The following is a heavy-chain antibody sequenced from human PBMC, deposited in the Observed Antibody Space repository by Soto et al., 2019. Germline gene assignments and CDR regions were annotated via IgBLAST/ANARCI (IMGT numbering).Heavy chain of an antibody. Sequence: KPSETLSLTCTVSGGSISSYYWSWIRQPPGKGLEWIGYIYYSGSTNYNPSLKSRVTISVDTSKNQFSLKLSSVTAADTAVYYCARSTPRAHNNWFDPWGQGTLVTVSS. CDR3: ARSTPRAHNNWFDP. CDR2: IYYSGST. J-gene: IGHJ5*02. V-gene: IGHV4-59*01. D-gene: IGHD2-15*01. CDR1: GGSISSYY.